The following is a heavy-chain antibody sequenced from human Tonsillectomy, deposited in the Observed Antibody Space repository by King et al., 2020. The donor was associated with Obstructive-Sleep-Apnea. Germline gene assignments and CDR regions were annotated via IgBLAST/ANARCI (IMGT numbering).Heavy chain of an antibody. CDR2: ISYDGSNK. CDR3: ARDEYCSSTSCYRVLNAFDI. Sequence: VQLVESGGGVVQPGRSLRLSCAASGFTFSSYAMHWVRQAPGKGLEWVAVISYDGSNKYYADSVKDRFTISRDNSKNTLYLQMNSLRAEDTAVYYCARDEYCSSTSCYRVLNAFDIWGQGTMVTVSS. J-gene: IGHJ3*02. D-gene: IGHD2-2*01. V-gene: IGHV3-30*04. CDR1: GFTFSSYA.